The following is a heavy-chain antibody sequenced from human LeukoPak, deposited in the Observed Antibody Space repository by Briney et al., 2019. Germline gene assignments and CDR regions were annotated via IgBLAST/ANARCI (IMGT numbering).Heavy chain of an antibody. J-gene: IGHJ4*02. V-gene: IGHV1-46*01. D-gene: IGHD3-3*01. CDR1: GYTFTSYY. Sequence: ASVKVSCKASGYTFTSYYMHWVRQAPGQGLEWMGIINPSGGSTSYAQKFQGRVTITTDESTSTAYMELSSLRSEDTAVYYCAGAYYDFWSGPFDYWGQGTLVTVSS. CDR2: INPSGGST. CDR3: AGAYYDFWSGPFDY.